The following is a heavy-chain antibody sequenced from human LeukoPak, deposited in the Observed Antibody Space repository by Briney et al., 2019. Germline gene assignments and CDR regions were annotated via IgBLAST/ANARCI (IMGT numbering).Heavy chain of an antibody. CDR3: ASGSSGWYGYFDY. Sequence: SVKVSCKASGFTFTSSAMQWVRQARGQRLEWIGWIVVGSGNTNYAQKFQGRVTMTRDTSTSTVYMELSSLRSEDTAVYYCASGSSGWYGYFDYWGQGTLVTVSS. V-gene: IGHV1-58*02. CDR2: IVVGSGNT. D-gene: IGHD6-19*01. J-gene: IGHJ4*02. CDR1: GFTFTSSA.